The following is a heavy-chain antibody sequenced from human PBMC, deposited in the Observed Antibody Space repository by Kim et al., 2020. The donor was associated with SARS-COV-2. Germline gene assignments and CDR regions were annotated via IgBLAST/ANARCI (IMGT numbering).Heavy chain of an antibody. CDR1: GFTFSSYG. D-gene: IGHD3-22*01. Sequence: GGSLRLSCAASGFTFSSYGMHWVRQAPGKGLEWVAVISYDGSNKYYADSVKGRFTISRDNSKNTLYLQMNSLRAEDTAVYYCAKDLYFDYYDSSGYYPDYWGQGTLVTVSS. J-gene: IGHJ4*02. CDR2: ISYDGSNK. V-gene: IGHV3-30*18. CDR3: AKDLYFDYYDSSGYYPDY.